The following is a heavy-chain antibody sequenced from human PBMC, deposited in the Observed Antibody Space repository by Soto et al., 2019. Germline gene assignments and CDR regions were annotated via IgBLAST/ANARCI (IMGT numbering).Heavy chain of an antibody. CDR1: GGSISRGYYY. CDR3: ARSPPYATHV. J-gene: IGHJ6*02. V-gene: IGHV4-30-4*01. CDR2: IYYSGNT. Sequence: PSETLALSCAVSGGSISRGYYYWSWIRQPPGKGLEWIGNIYYSGNTYYNPSLKSRLIISIDTSKKQFSLKVGSVTAADTAVYYCARSPPYATHVWGQAPTLTV.